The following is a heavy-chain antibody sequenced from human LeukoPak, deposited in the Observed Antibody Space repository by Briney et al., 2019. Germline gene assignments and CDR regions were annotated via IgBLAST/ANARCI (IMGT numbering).Heavy chain of an antibody. CDR3: ARDGYDILTGYVGYYYGMDV. J-gene: IGHJ6*02. CDR2: ISSSGSTI. D-gene: IGHD3-9*01. CDR1: GLTFNSYE. Sequence: PGGSLRLSCAVSGLTFNSYEMNWVRQAPGKGLEWVSYISSSGSTIYYADSVKGRFTISRDNAKNSLYLQMNSLRAEDTAVYYCARDGYDILTGYVGYYYGMDVWGQGTTATVSS. V-gene: IGHV3-48*03.